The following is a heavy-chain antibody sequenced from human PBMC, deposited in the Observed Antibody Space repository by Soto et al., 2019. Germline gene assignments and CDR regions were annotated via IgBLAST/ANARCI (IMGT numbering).Heavy chain of an antibody. J-gene: IGHJ3*02. Sequence: ASVKVSCQASGYTFTSYGISWVRQAPGQGLEWMGWISAYNGNTNYAQKLQGRVTMTTDTSTSTAYMELRSLRSDDTAVYYCARDRSQWLVSDAFDIWGQGTMVTVSS. CDR1: GYTFTSYG. CDR2: ISAYNGNT. D-gene: IGHD6-19*01. V-gene: IGHV1-18*01. CDR3: ARDRSQWLVSDAFDI.